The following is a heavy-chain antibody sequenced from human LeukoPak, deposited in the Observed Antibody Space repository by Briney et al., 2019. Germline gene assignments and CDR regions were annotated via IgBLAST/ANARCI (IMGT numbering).Heavy chain of an antibody. CDR1: GYTITSAYY. J-gene: IGHJ4*02. Sequence: SETLSLTCTVSGYTITSAYYWGWIRQPPGKGLEWIGSFFLKGSTYYNPSLKSRVTISVDTSKNQFSLTLSSVTAADTAVYYCARDRGSYDSSGLLDYWGQGTLVTVSS. V-gene: IGHV4-38-2*02. CDR2: FFLKGST. D-gene: IGHD3-22*01. CDR3: ARDRGSYDSSGLLDY.